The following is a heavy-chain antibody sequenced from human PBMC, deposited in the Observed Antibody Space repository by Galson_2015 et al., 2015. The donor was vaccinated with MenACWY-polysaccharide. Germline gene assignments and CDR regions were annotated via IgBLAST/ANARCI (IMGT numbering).Heavy chain of an antibody. V-gene: IGHV3-30*02. Sequence: SLRLSCAASGFNFGGNGLHWVRQAPGKGLEWVALIRNDERKHYTDAVKGRFTISRDNSKNTLYLQMNSLRPEDTAVYYCARNPSRLDIAAASHWGQGALVSVSS. D-gene: IGHD6-13*01. CDR2: IRNDERK. CDR1: GFNFGGNG. CDR3: ARNPSRLDIAAASH. J-gene: IGHJ4*02.